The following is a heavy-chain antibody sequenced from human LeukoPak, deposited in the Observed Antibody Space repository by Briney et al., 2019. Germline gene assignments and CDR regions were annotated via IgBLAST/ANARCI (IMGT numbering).Heavy chain of an antibody. CDR1: GFTFSSYG. CDR3: ARGGSGSYYRYYFDY. CDR2: IRYDGSNK. J-gene: IGHJ4*02. D-gene: IGHD1-26*01. Sequence: GGSLRLSCAASGFTFSSYGMHWVRQAPGKGLEWVAFIRYDGSNKYYADSVKGRFTISRDNSKNTLYLQMNSLRAEDTAVYYCARGGSGSYYRYYFDYWGQGTLVTVSS. V-gene: IGHV3-30*02.